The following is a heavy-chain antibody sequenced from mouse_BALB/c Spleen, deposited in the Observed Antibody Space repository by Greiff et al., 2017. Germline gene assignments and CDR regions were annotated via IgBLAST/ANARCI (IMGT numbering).Heavy chain of an antibody. CDR1: GYNFTSYW. Sequence: QVQLKESGAELVKPGTSVKLSCNASGYNFTSYWINWVKLRPGQGLEWIGDIYPGSGSTNYNEKFKSKATLTVDTSSSTAYMQLSSLASEDSALYYCARWDDGYPWFAYWGQGTLVTVSA. D-gene: IGHD2-3*01. CDR2: IYPGSGST. J-gene: IGHJ3*01. CDR3: ARWDDGYPWFAY. V-gene: IGHV1-55*01.